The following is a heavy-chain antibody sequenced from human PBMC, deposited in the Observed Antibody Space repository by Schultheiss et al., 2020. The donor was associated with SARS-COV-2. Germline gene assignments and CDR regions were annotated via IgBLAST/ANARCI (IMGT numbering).Heavy chain of an antibody. J-gene: IGHJ4*02. CDR1: GFTFSSYG. D-gene: IGHD4-23*01. CDR2: IWYDGSNK. CDR3: ARDLRRTTVVTLGTRTVG. V-gene: IGHV3-33*01. Sequence: GESLKISCAASGFTFSSYGMHWVRQAPGKGLEWVAVIWYDGSNKYYADSVKGRFTISRDNSKNTLYLQMNSLRAEDTAVYYCARDLRRTTVVTLGTRTVGWGQGTLVTVSS.